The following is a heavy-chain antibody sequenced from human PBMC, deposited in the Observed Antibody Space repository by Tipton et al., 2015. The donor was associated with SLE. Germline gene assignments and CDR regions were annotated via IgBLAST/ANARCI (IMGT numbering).Heavy chain of an antibody. V-gene: IGHV3-13*01. CDR2: IDTAGDT. CDR3: ARGLYSAPVENLFDA. J-gene: IGHJ5*02. Sequence: SLRLSCAASGFTFSSYEMHWVRQATGKGLEWVSTIDTAGDTNYPGSVKGRFTISRENAKKFLYLQMNSLRAGDTAVYYCARGLYSAPVENLFDAWGQGTLVTVSS. D-gene: IGHD6-13*01. CDR1: GFTFSSYE.